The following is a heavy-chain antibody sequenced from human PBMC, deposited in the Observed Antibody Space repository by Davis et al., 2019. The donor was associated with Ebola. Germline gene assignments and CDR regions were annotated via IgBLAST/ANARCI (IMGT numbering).Heavy chain of an antibody. Sequence: GGSLRLSCAASGFTFSSNAMTWVPKAQGKGLDWVPAISGSGGSTYYADSVKGRFTIPSDNSKNTLYLQMNSLSAEDTAVYYCARDSLYSSLYYYGMDVWGQGTTVTVSS. CDR3: ARDSLYSSLYYYGMDV. CDR1: GFTFSSNA. V-gene: IGHV3-23*01. CDR2: ISGSGGST. D-gene: IGHD6-13*01. J-gene: IGHJ6*02.